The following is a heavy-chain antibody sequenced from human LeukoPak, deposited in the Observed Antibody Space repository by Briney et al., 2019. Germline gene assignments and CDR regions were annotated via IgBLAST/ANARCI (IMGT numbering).Heavy chain of an antibody. CDR3: ARDSSSWYDYGMDV. V-gene: IGHV3-21*01. CDR2: ISSSSSYI. D-gene: IGHD6-13*01. Sequence: GGSLRLSCAASGFTFSSYSMNWVRQAPGKRLEWVSSISSSSSYIYYADSVKGRFTISRDNAKNSLYLQMNSLRAEDTAVYYCARDSSSWYDYGMDVWGKGTTVTVSS. CDR1: GFTFSSYS. J-gene: IGHJ6*04.